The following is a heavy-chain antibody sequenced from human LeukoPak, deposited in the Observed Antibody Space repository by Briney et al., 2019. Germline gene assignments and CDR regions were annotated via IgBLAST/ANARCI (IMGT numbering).Heavy chain of an antibody. V-gene: IGHV3-15*01. D-gene: IGHD3-10*01. CDR1: GLSISNDW. Sequence: GGSLRLSCAASGLSISNDWMSWVRQAPGKGLEWVARVKSKSAGETTDYAAPVKGRFTISRDESKNILYQQMICVKTEDIAVYYCALIRGWGPGIYYRNLGGEETLLPVS. CDR3: ALIRGWGPGIYYRNL. J-gene: IGHJ4*02. CDR2: VKSKSAGETT.